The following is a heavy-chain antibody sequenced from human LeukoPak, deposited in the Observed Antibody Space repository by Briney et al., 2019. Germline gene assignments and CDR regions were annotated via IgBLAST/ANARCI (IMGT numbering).Heavy chain of an antibody. CDR1: GGSISSSSYY. Sequence: SSETLSLTCTVSGGSISSSSYYWGWIRQPPGKGLEWIGSIYYSGSTYYNPSLKSRVTISVDTSKNQFSLKLSSVTAADTAVYYCARLSSIAARFDYWGQGTLVTVSS. V-gene: IGHV4-39*01. CDR2: IYYSGST. D-gene: IGHD6-6*01. J-gene: IGHJ4*02. CDR3: ARLSSIAARFDY.